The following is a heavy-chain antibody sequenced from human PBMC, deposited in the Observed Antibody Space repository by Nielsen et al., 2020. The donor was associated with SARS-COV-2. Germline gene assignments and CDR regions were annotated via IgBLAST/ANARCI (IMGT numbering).Heavy chain of an antibody. J-gene: IGHJ6*01. Sequence: GGSLRLSCAASGFTFSSLWMSWVRQVPGKGLEWVADIKQDGSEKYFIDSVKGRFTISRDNAKNSLYLQMNSLRAEDTAVYYCARDWSSGSGSSYYYY. CDR1: GFTFSSLW. CDR2: IKQDGSEK. CDR3: ARDWSSGSGSSYYYY. D-gene: IGHD3-10*01. V-gene: IGHV3-7*01.